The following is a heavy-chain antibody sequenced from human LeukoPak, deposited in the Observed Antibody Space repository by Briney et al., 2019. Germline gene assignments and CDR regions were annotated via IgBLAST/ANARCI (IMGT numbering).Heavy chain of an antibody. D-gene: IGHD6-13*01. CDR1: GFTFSKNW. J-gene: IGHJ4*02. Sequence: GGSLRLSCVASGFTFSKNWMHWVRQAPGKGLVWVSRIQGDGNNTNYADSVKGRFSITRDNAKNTVYLQMTSLWAEDTGIYYCSRGTSAGGPISPFDFWGQGTVVTVSS. CDR2: IQGDGNNT. V-gene: IGHV3-74*01. CDR3: SRGTSAGGPISPFDF.